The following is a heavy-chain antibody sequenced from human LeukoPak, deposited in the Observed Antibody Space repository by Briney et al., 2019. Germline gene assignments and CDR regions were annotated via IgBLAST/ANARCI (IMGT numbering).Heavy chain of an antibody. Sequence: PGGSLRLSCAASGFTFSSYWMSWVRQPPGKGLEWVANIRQDGSEKYNVDSVKSRFTISRDNAKNSLYLQMNSLRDEDTDVYYCARDGESLDYWGQGTLVTVSS. CDR1: GFTFSSYW. V-gene: IGHV3-7*01. CDR3: ARDGESLDY. J-gene: IGHJ4*02. CDR2: IRQDGSEK.